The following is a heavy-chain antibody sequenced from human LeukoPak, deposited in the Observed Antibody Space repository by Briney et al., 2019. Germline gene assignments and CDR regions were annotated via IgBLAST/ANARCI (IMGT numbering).Heavy chain of an antibody. CDR3: ARSRMVYYYDSSGYGDY. V-gene: IGHV3-7*01. CDR2: IKQDGSEK. CDR1: GFTFSSYR. J-gene: IGHJ4*02. Sequence: GGSLRLSCAASGFTFSSYRMSWVRQAPGKGLEWVANIKQDGSEKYYVDSVKGRFTISRDNAKNSLYLQMNSLRAEDTAVYYCARSRMVYYYDSSGYGDYWGQGTLVTVSS. D-gene: IGHD3-22*01.